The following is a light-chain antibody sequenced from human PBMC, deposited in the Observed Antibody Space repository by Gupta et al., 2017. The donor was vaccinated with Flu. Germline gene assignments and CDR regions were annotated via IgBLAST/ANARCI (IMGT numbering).Light chain of an antibody. Sequence: VTPGEPASISCRSSQGLLHGDGHNYLNWYLQKPGRSPQLLIYLGSNRASGVPDRFSGSGSGTDFTLKISRVEAEDVGVYYCRQSLQTPGTFGQGTKVEIK. CDR1: QGLLHGDGHNY. J-gene: IGKJ1*01. V-gene: IGKV2-28*01. CDR3: RQSLQTPGT. CDR2: LGS.